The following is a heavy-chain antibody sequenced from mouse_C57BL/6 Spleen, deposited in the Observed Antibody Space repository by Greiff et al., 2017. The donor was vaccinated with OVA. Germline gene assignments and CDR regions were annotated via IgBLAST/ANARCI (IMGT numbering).Heavy chain of an antibody. Sequence: QVQLQQSGAELARPGASVKLSCKASGYTFTSYGISWVKQRTGQGLEWIGEIYPRSGNTYYNEKLKGKATLTADKSSSTAYMELRSLTSEDSAVYFCACVGDVAYWGQGTLVTVSA. J-gene: IGHJ3*01. CDR3: ACVGDVAY. D-gene: IGHD3-3*01. CDR2: IYPRSGNT. CDR1: GYTFTSYG. V-gene: IGHV1-81*01.